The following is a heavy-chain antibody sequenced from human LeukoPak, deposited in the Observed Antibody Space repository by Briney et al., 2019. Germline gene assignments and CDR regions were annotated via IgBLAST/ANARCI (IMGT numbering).Heavy chain of an antibody. D-gene: IGHD5-24*01. V-gene: IGHV3-9*01. CDR1: GFSFDDYA. Sequence: GRSLRLSCAASGFSFDDYAMHWVRQVPGKGLEWVSGISWNSNSIGYADSVKGRFTISRDNAKNYLYLQMNSLRPEDTALYYCTKDSRWLQLYIRGAYFDFWGQGTLVTVSS. CDR3: TKDSRWLQLYIRGAYFDF. CDR2: ISWNSNSI. J-gene: IGHJ4*02.